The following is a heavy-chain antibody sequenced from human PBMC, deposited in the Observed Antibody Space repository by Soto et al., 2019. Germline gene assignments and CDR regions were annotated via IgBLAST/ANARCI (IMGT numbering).Heavy chain of an antibody. CDR1: GGTFSSYA. CDR2: IIPIFGTA. CDR3: ARSPTITMVRGVVNWFDP. V-gene: IGHV1-69*13. J-gene: IGHJ5*02. Sequence: SVKVSCKASGGTFSSYAISWVRQAPGQGLEWMGGIIPIFGTANYAQKFQGRVTITADESTSTAYMELSSLRSEDTAVYYCARSPTITMVRGVVNWFDPWGQGTLVTVSS. D-gene: IGHD3-10*01.